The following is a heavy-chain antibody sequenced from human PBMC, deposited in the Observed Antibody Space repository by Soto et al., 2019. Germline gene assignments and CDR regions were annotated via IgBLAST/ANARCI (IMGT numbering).Heavy chain of an antibody. Sequence: GAGPTLVNPPQNPTLTRPLSGFSLSTSGVGVGWIPQPPGKALEWLALIYWDDDKRYSPSLKSRLTITKDTSKNQVVLTMTNMDPVDTATYYCAHKSYYDFWSGSENWFDPWGQGTLVTVSS. CDR2: IYWDDDK. V-gene: IGHV2-5*02. J-gene: IGHJ5*02. CDR1: GFSLSTSGVG. D-gene: IGHD3-3*01. CDR3: AHKSYYDFWSGSENWFDP.